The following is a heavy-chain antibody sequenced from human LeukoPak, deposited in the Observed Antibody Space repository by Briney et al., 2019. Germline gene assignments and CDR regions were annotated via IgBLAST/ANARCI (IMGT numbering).Heavy chain of an antibody. CDR1: GFTFSNYA. CDR3: ARGRIGFGELFEGDRPFDY. Sequence: GGSLRLSCAASGFTFSNYAMSWVRQAPGKGLEWVSTISSSGGSTYYADSVKGRFTISRDNSKNTLYLQMNGLRAEDTAVYYCARGRIGFGELFEGDRPFDYWGQGTLVTVSS. V-gene: IGHV3-23*01. D-gene: IGHD3-10*01. CDR2: ISSSGGST. J-gene: IGHJ4*02.